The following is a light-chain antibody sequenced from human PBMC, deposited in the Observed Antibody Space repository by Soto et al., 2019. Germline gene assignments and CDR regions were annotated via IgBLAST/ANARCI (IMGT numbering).Light chain of an antibody. CDR1: QSVSSK. Sequence: EIMMTHSPATLSVTKGERATLSCRASQSVSSKLAWYQQKPGQAPRLLIYGASSRATGIPDRFSGGGSGTDFSLTISRLDPEDFAVYYCQQYSSSPIPFGQLTRLEI. CDR2: GAS. V-gene: IGKV3-20*01. CDR3: QQYSSSPIP. J-gene: IGKJ5*01.